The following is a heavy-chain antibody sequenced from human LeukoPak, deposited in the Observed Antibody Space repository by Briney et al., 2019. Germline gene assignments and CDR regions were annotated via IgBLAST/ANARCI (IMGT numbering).Heavy chain of an antibody. CDR1: GGSINCYY. J-gene: IGHJ4*02. V-gene: IGHV4-59*01. D-gene: IGHD3-10*01. Sequence: SETLSLTCTVSGGSINCYYGSWIRQPPGKGLEWIGYVYYSGSTNYNPSLKSRVTISEDTSKNQFSLKLNSVTAADTAVYYCARFGSYFEYWGRGTLVTVSS. CDR3: ARFGSYFEY. CDR2: VYYSGST.